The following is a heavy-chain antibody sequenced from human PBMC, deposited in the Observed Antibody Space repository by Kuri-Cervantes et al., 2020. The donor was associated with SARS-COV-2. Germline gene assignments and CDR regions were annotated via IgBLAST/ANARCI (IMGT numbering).Heavy chain of an antibody. J-gene: IGHJ6*02. D-gene: IGHD2-21*01. CDR2: IIPIFGTA. V-gene: IGHV1-69*13. CDR3: ARAEGEPSHYYYYGMDV. CDR1: GGTFSSYA. Sequence: SVKVSCKASGGTFSSYAISWVRQAPGQGLEWMGGIIPIFGTANYAQKFQGRVTITADESTSTAYMELSSLRSEDPAVYYCARAEGEPSHYYYYGMDVWGQGTTVTVSS.